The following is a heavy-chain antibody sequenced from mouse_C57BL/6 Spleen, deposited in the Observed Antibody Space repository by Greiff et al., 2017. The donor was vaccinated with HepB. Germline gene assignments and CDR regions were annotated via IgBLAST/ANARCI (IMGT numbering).Heavy chain of an antibody. CDR3: AREDSNLYFDY. CDR2: INPGSGGT. Sequence: VQVVESGAELVRPGTSVKVSCKASGYAFTNYLIEWVKQRPGQGLEWIGVINPGSGGTNYNEKFKGNATLTADKSSSTAYMQLSSLTSEDSAVYFCAREDSNLYFDYWGQGTTLTVSS. D-gene: IGHD2-5*01. J-gene: IGHJ2*01. V-gene: IGHV1-54*01. CDR1: GYAFTNYL.